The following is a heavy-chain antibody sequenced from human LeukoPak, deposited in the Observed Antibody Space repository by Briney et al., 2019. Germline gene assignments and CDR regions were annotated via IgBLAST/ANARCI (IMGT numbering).Heavy chain of an antibody. CDR3: ARGVDNYYYYYMDV. CDR1: GFTISSYS. CDR2: ISSSSSYI. Sequence: GSLRLSCAASGFTISSYSMNWVRQAPGKGLEWVSSISSSSSYIYCADSVKGRFTISRDNAKKSLYLQMNSLRAEDTAVYYCARGVDNYYYYYMDVWGKGTTVTISS. D-gene: IGHD5-12*01. V-gene: IGHV3-21*01. J-gene: IGHJ6*03.